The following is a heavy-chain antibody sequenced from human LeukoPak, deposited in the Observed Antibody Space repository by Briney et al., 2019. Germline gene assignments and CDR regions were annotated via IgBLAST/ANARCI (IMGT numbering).Heavy chain of an antibody. CDR2: MNPNCGNT. Sequence: GSAMVSCKASGYTLTSYDINRGRQAPGPGHEWVGWMNPNCGNTGYAQPFQGRATHTRSTSISTAYMDLGSLRSEGTSVYYCARGAKDYYDSSGYYPPGYWGQGTLVTVSS. V-gene: IGHV1-8*03. D-gene: IGHD3-22*01. J-gene: IGHJ4*02. CDR3: ARGAKDYYDSSGYYPPGY. CDR1: GYTLTSYD.